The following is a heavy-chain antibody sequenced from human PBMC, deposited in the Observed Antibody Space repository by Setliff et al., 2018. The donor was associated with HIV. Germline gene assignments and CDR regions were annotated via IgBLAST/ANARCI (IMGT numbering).Heavy chain of an antibody. CDR2: ISAYNGNT. D-gene: IGHD3-22*01. Sequence: GASVKVSCKASGYTFTSYGISWVRQAPGQGLEWMGWISAYNGNTNYAQKLQGRVTMTTDTSTSTAYMELRSLRSDDTAVYYCAREIGVYDSSGYYYVPDAFDIWGQGTMVTV. CDR1: GYTFTSYG. J-gene: IGHJ3*02. V-gene: IGHV1-18*01. CDR3: AREIGVYDSSGYYYVPDAFDI.